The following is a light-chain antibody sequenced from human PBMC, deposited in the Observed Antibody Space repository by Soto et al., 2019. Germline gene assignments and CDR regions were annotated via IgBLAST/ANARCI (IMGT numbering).Light chain of an antibody. J-gene: IGLJ1*01. V-gene: IGLV2-23*01. CDR1: SSDVGTYNL. CDR3: CSYGTFTTV. Sequence: QSALTQPASVSGSPGQSITLSCTATSSDVGTYNLVSWYQQHPGKAPQLILYEGTKRPSGVSNRFSGSKSGNTASLTISGLQAEDEADYYCCSYGTFTTVFGSGTKVTVL. CDR2: EGT.